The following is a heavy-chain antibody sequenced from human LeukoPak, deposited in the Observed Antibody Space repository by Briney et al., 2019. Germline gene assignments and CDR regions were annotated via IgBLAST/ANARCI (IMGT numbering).Heavy chain of an antibody. V-gene: IGHV3-23*01. CDR2: ISGSGGST. CDR1: GFTFSSYA. CDR3: AKVLYYYDSSGDYGDAFDI. D-gene: IGHD3-22*01. J-gene: IGHJ3*02. Sequence: GGSLRLSCAASGFTFSSYAMSWVRQAPGKGLEWVSAISGSGGSTYYADSVKGRFTISRDNSKNTLYLQMNSLRAEDTAVYYCAKVLYYYDSSGDYGDAFDIWGQGTMVTVSS.